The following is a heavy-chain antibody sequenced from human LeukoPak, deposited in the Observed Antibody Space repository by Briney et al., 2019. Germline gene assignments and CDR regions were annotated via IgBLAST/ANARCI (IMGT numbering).Heavy chain of an antibody. Sequence: GGSLRLSCAASGFTVSNNYMNRVRQAPGKGLEWVSVIYSGGSTYYADSVQGRFTISRDNSKNTLYLQMNSLRAEDTAVYYCARGQRAAAGFDSWGQGTLVTVSS. CDR2: IYSGGST. J-gene: IGHJ4*02. D-gene: IGHD6-13*01. CDR1: GFTVSNNY. V-gene: IGHV3-53*01. CDR3: ARGQRAAAGFDS.